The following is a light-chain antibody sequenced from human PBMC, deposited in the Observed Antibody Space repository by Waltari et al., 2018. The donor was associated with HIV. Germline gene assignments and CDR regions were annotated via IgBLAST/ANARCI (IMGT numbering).Light chain of an antibody. Sequence: DIVMTQSPDSLAVSLGERATINCKSSQSLLYRSNNQNYLAWYQQKPGQPPKLLIYWASARESGVPDRFSGSGSGTDFTLTISSLQTEDVAVYYCQQYYKTPPWTFGQGTKVEIK. V-gene: IGKV4-1*01. CDR2: WAS. J-gene: IGKJ1*01. CDR3: QQYYKTPPWT. CDR1: QSLLYRSNNQNY.